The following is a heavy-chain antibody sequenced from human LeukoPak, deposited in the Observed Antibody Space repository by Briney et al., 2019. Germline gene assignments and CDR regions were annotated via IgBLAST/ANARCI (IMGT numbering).Heavy chain of an antibody. CDR3: ARDRAAAAGIHAFDI. J-gene: IGHJ3*02. Sequence: PGGSLRLSCAASGFTFSSYSMNWVRQAPGKGLEWVSSISSSSSYIYYADSVKGRFTISRDNAKNSLYLQMNGLRAEDTAAYYCARDRAAAAGIHAFDIWGQGTMVTVSS. D-gene: IGHD6-13*01. CDR1: GFTFSSYS. V-gene: IGHV3-21*01. CDR2: ISSSSSYI.